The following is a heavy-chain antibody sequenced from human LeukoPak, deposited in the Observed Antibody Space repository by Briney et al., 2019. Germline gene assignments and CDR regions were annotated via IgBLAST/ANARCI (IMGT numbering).Heavy chain of an antibody. CDR2: IYYSGST. J-gene: IGHJ4*02. Sequence: SETLSLTCTVSGGSISSYYWSWIRQPPGKGLEWIGYIYYSGSTNYNPSLKGRVTISVDTPKNQFSLKLSSVTAADTAVYYCARRTGDGEFDYWGQGTLVTVSS. V-gene: IGHV4-59*01. CDR1: GGSISSYY. D-gene: IGHD7-27*01. CDR3: ARRTGDGEFDY.